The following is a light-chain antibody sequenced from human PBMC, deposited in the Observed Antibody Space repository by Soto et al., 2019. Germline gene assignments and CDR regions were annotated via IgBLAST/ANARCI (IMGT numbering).Light chain of an antibody. V-gene: IGLV1-51*01. CDR1: NSNIGNNY. CDR3: GTWDSSLSAWV. Sequence: QSVLTQPPSVSAAPGQKVTISCSGSNSNIGNNYVSWYQQLPGTAPKLLIYDNNKRPSGIADRFSGSRSGTSATLGITGLQTGDEADYYCGTWDSSLSAWVFGGGTKLTVL. J-gene: IGLJ3*02. CDR2: DNN.